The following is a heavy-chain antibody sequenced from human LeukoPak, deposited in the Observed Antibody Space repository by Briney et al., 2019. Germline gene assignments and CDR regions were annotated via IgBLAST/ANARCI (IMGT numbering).Heavy chain of an antibody. Sequence: PSETLSLTCTVSGGSISSYYWSWIRQPPGKGLEWMGYIYFSGSTNYNPSLKSRVTISVDTSKNQFSLKLSSVTAADTAVYYCARDRAAGFYYYYGMDVWGKGTTVTVSS. D-gene: IGHD6-13*01. CDR1: GGSISSYY. CDR3: ARDRAAGFYYYYGMDV. V-gene: IGHV4-59*01. J-gene: IGHJ6*04. CDR2: IYFSGST.